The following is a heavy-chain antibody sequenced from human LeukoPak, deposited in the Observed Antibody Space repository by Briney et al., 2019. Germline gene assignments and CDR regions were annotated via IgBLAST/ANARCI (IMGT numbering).Heavy chain of an antibody. V-gene: IGHV4-34*01. J-gene: IGHJ6*02. CDR2: INHSGST. Sequence: SETLSLTCAVYGGSFSGYYWSWIRQPPGKGLEWIGEINHSGSTNYNPSLKSRVTISVDTSKNQFSLKLSSVTAADTAVYYCAKETSPNYYYYGMDIWGQGTTVTVSS. CDR1: GGSFSGYY. D-gene: IGHD6-6*01. CDR3: AKETSPNYYYYGMDI.